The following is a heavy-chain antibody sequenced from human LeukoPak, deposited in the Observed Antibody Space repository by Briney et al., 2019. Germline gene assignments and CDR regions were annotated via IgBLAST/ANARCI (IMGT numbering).Heavy chain of an antibody. J-gene: IGHJ3*02. V-gene: IGHV4-61*02. CDR1: GDSISSGSYY. Sequence: SETLSLTCTVSGDSISSGSYYWSWIRQPAGKGLEWIGRIYTSESTNYNPSLKSRVTMSVDTSKNQFSLKLSSVTAADTAVYYCARKRSSYYDILTGSDDAFDIWGQGTMVTVSS. D-gene: IGHD3-9*01. CDR3: ARKRSSYYDILTGSDDAFDI. CDR2: IYTSEST.